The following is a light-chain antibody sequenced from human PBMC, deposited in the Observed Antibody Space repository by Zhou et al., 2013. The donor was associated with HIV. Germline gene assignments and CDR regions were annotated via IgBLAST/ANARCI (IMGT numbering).Light chain of an antibody. V-gene: IGKV1-17*01. CDR3: LQHDTYPWT. CDR2: EAS. CDR1: QGITDA. J-gene: IGKJ1*01. Sequence: DIQMTQSPSSLSASVGDRVTITCRASQGITDALGWHQHKPGKAPKRLIYEASNLESGVPARFSGSGSGTEFTLTISSLQPEDFATYYCLQHDTYPWTFGPRDQGGNQT.